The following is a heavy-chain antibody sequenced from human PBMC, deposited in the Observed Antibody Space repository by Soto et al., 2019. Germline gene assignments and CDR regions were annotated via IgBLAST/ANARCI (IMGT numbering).Heavy chain of an antibody. CDR3: ARGLYYYDSSGFDY. CDR1: GGSISSGGYS. Sequence: PSETLSLTCAVSGGSISSGGYSWSWIRQPPGKGLEWIGYIYHSGSTYYNPSLKSRVTISVDRSKNQFSLKLSSVTAADTAVYYCARGLYYYDSSGFDYWSQGTLVTVSS. CDR2: IYHSGST. D-gene: IGHD3-22*01. V-gene: IGHV4-30-2*01. J-gene: IGHJ4*02.